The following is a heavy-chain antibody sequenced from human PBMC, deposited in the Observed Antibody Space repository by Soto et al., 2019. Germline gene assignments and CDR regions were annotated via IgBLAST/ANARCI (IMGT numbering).Heavy chain of an antibody. Sequence: SETLSLTCAVYGGSFSGYYWSWIRQPPGKGLEWIGEINHSGSTNYNPSLKSRVTISVDTSKNQFSLKLSSVTAADTAVYYCARGFGGVVVVVAATLSREYYMYVWGKGTTVTVSS. CDR2: INHSGST. V-gene: IGHV4-34*01. D-gene: IGHD2-15*01. J-gene: IGHJ6*03. CDR1: GGSFSGYY. CDR3: ARGFGGVVVVVAATLSREYYMYV.